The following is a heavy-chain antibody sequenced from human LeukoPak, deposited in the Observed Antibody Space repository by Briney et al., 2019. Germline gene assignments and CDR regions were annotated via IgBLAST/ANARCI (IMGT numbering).Heavy chain of an antibody. CDR2: IYYSGRT. Sequence: SETLSLTCTVSGGSVSSSSYYWGWIRQPPGKGLEWIGSIYYSGRTYDNPSLKSRVTMSVDTSKNQFSLKLSSVTAADTVIYYCARSCSGGYCYGWFDPWGQGTLVTVSS. CDR3: ARSCSGGYCYGWFDP. D-gene: IGHD2-15*01. CDR1: GGSVSSSSYY. J-gene: IGHJ5*02. V-gene: IGHV4-39*01.